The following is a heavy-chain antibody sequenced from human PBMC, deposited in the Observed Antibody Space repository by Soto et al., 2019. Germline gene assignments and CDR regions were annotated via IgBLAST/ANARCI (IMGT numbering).Heavy chain of an antibody. D-gene: IGHD3-22*01. Sequence: ASVKVSCKASGYTFTNYGISWVRQAPGQGLEWMGWISTYNGNTNYAQKLQGRVTMTTDTSTSTAYMELRSLRSDDTAVYYCARPYYYDSSGYYLNAFDIWGQGTMVTVSS. J-gene: IGHJ3*02. V-gene: IGHV1-18*01. CDR2: ISTYNGNT. CDR3: ARPYYYDSSGYYLNAFDI. CDR1: GYTFTNYG.